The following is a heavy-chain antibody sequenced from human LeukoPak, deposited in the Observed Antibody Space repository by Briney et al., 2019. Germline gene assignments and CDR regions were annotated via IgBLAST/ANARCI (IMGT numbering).Heavy chain of an antibody. D-gene: IGHD3-3*01. CDR2: ISSSSSYI. Sequence: PGGSLRLSCVASEFTFSSYNMNWVRQAPGKGLEWVSSISSSSSYIYYADSVKGRFTISRDNAKNSLYLQMNSLRAEDTAVYYCAREIFWSGYYSNLPFDYWGQGTLVTVSS. CDR1: EFTFSSYN. V-gene: IGHV3-21*01. J-gene: IGHJ4*02. CDR3: AREIFWSGYYSNLPFDY.